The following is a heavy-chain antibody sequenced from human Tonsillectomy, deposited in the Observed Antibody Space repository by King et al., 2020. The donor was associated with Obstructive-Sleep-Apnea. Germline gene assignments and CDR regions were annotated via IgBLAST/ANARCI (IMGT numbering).Heavy chain of an antibody. CDR3: ARITYYDFWSGYYTGRFWFDP. CDR1: GGSISSGGYS. J-gene: IGHJ5*02. Sequence: VQLQESGPGLVKPSQTLSLTCAVSGGSISSGGYSWSWIRQPPGKGLEWIGYIYYSGSTYYNPSLKSRVTISVDTSKNQFSLKLSSVTAADTAVYYCARITYYDFWSGYYTGRFWFDPWGQGTLVTVSS. D-gene: IGHD3-3*01. V-gene: IGHV4-30-4*07. CDR2: IYYSGST.